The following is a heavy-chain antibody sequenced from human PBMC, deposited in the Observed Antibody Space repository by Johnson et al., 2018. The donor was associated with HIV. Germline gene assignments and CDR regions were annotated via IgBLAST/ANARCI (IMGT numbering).Heavy chain of an antibody. V-gene: IGHV3-30-3*01. J-gene: IGHJ3*02. Sequence: QVQLVESGGGVVQPGRSLTLSCVGSGFTFSDYAIHWVRQAPGKGLEWVAVISDDGSNKYYADSVKGRFTISRDNSKNTLYLQLNGLRAEDTAVYYCAREGPGAYYDSSGDAFDIWGQGTMVTVSS. CDR1: GFTFSDYA. CDR3: AREGPGAYYDSSGDAFDI. CDR2: ISDDGSNK. D-gene: IGHD3-22*01.